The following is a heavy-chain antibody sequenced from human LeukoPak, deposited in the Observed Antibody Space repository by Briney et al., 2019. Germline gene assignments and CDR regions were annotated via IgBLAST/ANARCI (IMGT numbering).Heavy chain of an antibody. J-gene: IGHJ4*02. CDR2: INHSGST. V-gene: IGHV4-34*01. Sequence: SETLSLNCAVYGGSFSGYYWSWIRQPPGKGLEWIGEINHSGSTNYNPSLKSRVTISVDTSKNQFSLKLSSVTAADTAVYYCARVKLSSSWYSDYWGQGTLVTVSS. CDR3: ARVKLSSSWYSDY. CDR1: GGSFSGYY. D-gene: IGHD6-13*01.